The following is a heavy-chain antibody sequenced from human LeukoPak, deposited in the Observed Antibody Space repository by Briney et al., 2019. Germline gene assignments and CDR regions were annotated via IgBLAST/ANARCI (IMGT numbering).Heavy chain of an antibody. CDR1: GFTFSSYA. J-gene: IGHJ4*02. CDR3: AKNKGGSSYSVIDY. V-gene: IGHV3-23*01. Sequence: PGGSLRLSCAASGFTFSSYAMSWVRQAPGKGLEWVSGFSGSGDSTYYADSVKGRFTISRDNSKNTLYLQMNSLRAEDTALYYCAKNKGGSSYSVIDYWGQGTLVTVSS. CDR2: FSGSGDST. D-gene: IGHD2-15*01.